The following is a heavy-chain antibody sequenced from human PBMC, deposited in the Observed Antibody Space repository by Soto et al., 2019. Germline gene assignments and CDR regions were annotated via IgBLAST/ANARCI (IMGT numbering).Heavy chain of an antibody. D-gene: IGHD6-19*01. CDR2: ISTSGATR. J-gene: IGHJ4*02. Sequence: EVQLVESGGGLVQPGGSLRLSCVASGFTFSTDSMNWVRQAPGKGLEWVAHISTSGATRYYADSVKGRFTISRDNAKTSLYPPMDSLRNGETAGYYLARFFGSGFDYWGPGTLVTVSS. CDR3: ARFFGSGFDY. CDR1: GFTFSTDS. V-gene: IGHV3-48*02.